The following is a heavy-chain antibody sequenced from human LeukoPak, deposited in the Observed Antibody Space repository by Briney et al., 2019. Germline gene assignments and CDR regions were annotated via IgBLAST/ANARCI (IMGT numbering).Heavy chain of an antibody. Sequence: SETLSLTCTVSGGSISSYYWGWIRQPPGKGLEWIGSIYYSGSTYYNPSLKSRVTISVDTSKNQFSLKLSSVTAADTAVYYCARDQPHYLVLMSWSGKLDVWGKGTTVTVSS. CDR1: GGSISSYY. D-gene: IGHD3-3*01. V-gene: IGHV4-39*07. CDR3: ARDQPHYLVLMSWSGKLDV. J-gene: IGHJ6*04. CDR2: IYYSGST.